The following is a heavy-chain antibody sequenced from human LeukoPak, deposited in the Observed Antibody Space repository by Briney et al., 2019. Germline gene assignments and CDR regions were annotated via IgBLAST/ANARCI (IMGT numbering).Heavy chain of an antibody. CDR3: ARDEGLITGSHFDY. CDR2: IYSGGST. CDR1: GFTVSSNY. V-gene: IGHV3-53*01. Sequence: GGSLRLSCAASGFTVSSNYMSWVRQAPGKGLEWVSVIYSGGSTYYADSVKGRFTISRDNSKNTLYLQMNSLRAEDTAVYYCARDEGLITGSHFDYWGQGTLVTVSS. D-gene: IGHD1-20*01. J-gene: IGHJ4*02.